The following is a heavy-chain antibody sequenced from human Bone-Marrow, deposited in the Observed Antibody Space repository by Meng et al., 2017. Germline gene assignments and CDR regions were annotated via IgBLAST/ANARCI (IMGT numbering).Heavy chain of an antibody. Sequence: GESLKISCAACGFTFSSYDMHWVRQATGKGLEWVSAIGTAGDTYYPGSVKGRFTISRDNAKNTLYLQMNSLRAEDTAVYYCARLRIYYYGSGRITRAFDIWGQGTMVTVSS. CDR2: IGTAGDT. D-gene: IGHD3-10*01. J-gene: IGHJ3*02. V-gene: IGHV3-13*01. CDR1: GFTFSSYD. CDR3: ARLRIYYYGSGRITRAFDI.